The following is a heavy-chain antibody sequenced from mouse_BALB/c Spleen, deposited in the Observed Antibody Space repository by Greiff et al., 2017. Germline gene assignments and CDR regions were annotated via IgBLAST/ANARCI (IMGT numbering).Heavy chain of an antibody. V-gene: IGHV5-6*01. CDR3: ARQWLRPDYYAMDY. D-gene: IGHD2-2*01. CDR1: GFTFSSYG. CDR2: ISSGGSYT. Sequence: DVHLVESGGDLVKPGGSLKLSCAASGFTFSSYGMSWVRQTPDKRLEWVATISSGGSYTYYPDSVKGRFTISRDNAKNTLYLQMSSLKSEDTAMYYCARQWLRPDYYAMDYWGQGTSVTVSS. J-gene: IGHJ4*01.